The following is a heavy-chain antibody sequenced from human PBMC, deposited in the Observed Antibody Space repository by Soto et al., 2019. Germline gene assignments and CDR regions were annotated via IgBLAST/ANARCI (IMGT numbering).Heavy chain of an antibody. J-gene: IGHJ6*02. Sequence: PSETLSLTCAVYGGSFSGYYWSWIRQPPGKGLEWIGEVNHSGSTNYNPSLKSRVTISVDTSKNQFSLKLSSVTAADTAVYYCARHFYGDYRYGMDVWGQGTTVTVSS. CDR1: GGSFSGYY. CDR3: ARHFYGDYRYGMDV. V-gene: IGHV4-34*01. CDR2: VNHSGST. D-gene: IGHD4-17*01.